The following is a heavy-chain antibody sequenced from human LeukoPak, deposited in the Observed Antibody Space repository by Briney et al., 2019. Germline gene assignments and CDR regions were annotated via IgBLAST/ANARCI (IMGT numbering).Heavy chain of an antibody. J-gene: IGHJ4*02. Sequence: PGGSLRLSCAASGFTFSSYAMHWVRQAPGKGLEWVAVISYDGSNKYYADSVKGRFTISRDNSKNTLYLQMNSLRAEDTAVYYCARDGGNYDILTGYYLFDYWGQGTLVTVSS. CDR1: GFTFSSYA. D-gene: IGHD3-9*01. CDR2: ISYDGSNK. V-gene: IGHV3-30*04. CDR3: ARDGGNYDILTGYYLFDY.